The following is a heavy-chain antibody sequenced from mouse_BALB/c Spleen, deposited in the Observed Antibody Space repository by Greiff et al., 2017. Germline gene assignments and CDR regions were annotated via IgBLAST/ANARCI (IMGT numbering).Heavy chain of an antibody. Sequence: QVQLQQPGAELVKPGASVKLSCKASGYTFTSYYMYWVKQRPGQGLEWIGGINPSNGGTNFNEKFKSKATLTVDKSSSTAYMQLSSLTSEDSAVYYCTRSGNYDYAMDYWGQGTSVTVSS. D-gene: IGHD2-1*01. CDR3: TRSGNYDYAMDY. V-gene: IGHV1S81*02. CDR2: INPSNGGT. CDR1: GYTFTSYY. J-gene: IGHJ4*01.